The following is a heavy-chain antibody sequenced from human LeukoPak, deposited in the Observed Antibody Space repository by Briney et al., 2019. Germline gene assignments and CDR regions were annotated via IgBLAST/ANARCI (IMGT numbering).Heavy chain of an antibody. CDR3: TREYAQGGFDY. V-gene: IGHV3-49*04. CDR2: IRSKAYGGTT. D-gene: IGHD2-2*01. J-gene: IGHJ4*02. Sequence: PGGSLRLSCTASGFTFGYYAMRWVRQAPGKGLEWVRFIRSKAYGGTTVYAASVKGRFTISRDDSKSIAYLQMNSLKTEDTAVYYCTREYAQGGFDYRGQGTLVTVSS. CDR1: GFTFGYYA.